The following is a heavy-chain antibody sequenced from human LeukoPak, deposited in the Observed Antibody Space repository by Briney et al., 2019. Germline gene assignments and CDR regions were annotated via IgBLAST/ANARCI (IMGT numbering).Heavy chain of an antibody. Sequence: GGSLRLSCAASGFTFSSYSMNWVRRAPGKGLEWVSSISSSSSYIYYADSVKGRFTISRDNAKNSLYLQMNSLRAEDTAVYYCALGAYYYDSSGYHRAFDIWGQGTMVTVSS. D-gene: IGHD3-22*01. CDR3: ALGAYYYDSSGYHRAFDI. CDR2: ISSSSSYI. J-gene: IGHJ3*02. CDR1: GFTFSSYS. V-gene: IGHV3-21*01.